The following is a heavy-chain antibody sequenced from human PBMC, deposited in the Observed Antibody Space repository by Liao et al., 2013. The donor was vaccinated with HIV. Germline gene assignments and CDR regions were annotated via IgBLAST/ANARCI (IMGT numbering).Heavy chain of an antibody. CDR2: IYSGGST. CDR3: ARDRGAFTPVY. D-gene: IGHD1-26*01. V-gene: IGHV4-61*02. CDR1: NGSVISDHYY. J-gene: IGHJ4*02. Sequence: QVPLQESGPGLVRPSQTLSLTCSVSNGSVISDHYYWAWIRQPAGKALEWIGRIYSGGSTNYIPSLKSRVSISVDVSQNRFSLKLTSVTAADTAVYYCARDRGAFTPVYWGQGTLVTVSS.